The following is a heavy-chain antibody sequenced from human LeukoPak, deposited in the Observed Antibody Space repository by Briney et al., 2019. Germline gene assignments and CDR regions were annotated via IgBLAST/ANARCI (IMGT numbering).Heavy chain of an antibody. CDR1: GFTFSSYG. Sequence: GGSLRLSCAASGFTFSSYGMHWVRQAPGKGLEWVAFIRYDESNKYYAGSVKGRFTISRDNSKNTLYLQMNSLRAEDTAVYYCAKDRQYSGSYGTALDDYWGQGTLVTVSS. CDR3: AKDRQYSGSYGTALDDY. V-gene: IGHV3-30*02. D-gene: IGHD1-26*01. J-gene: IGHJ4*02. CDR2: IRYDESNK.